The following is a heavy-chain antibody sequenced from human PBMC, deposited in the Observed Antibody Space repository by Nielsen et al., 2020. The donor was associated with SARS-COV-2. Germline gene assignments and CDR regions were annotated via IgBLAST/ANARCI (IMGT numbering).Heavy chain of an antibody. J-gene: IGHJ4*02. CDR1: GYKFPSYW. D-gene: IGHD6-13*01. V-gene: IGHV5-51*01. CDR3: ARRDSSSWWVDY. Sequence: GESLKISCKGSGYKFPSYWIAWVRQMPGKGLEWMGIIYPGDSDTRYSPSFQGQVTISADKSISTAYPQWNSLKASDTAMYYCARRDSSSWWVDYWGQGTLVTVSS. CDR2: IYPGDSDT.